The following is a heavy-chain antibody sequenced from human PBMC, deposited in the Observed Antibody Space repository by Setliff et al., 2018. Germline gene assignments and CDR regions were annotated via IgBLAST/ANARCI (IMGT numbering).Heavy chain of an antibody. V-gene: IGHV4-39*07. CDR1: GGSISSSRYS. Sequence: SETLSLTCSVSGGSISSSRYSWGWIRQTPGKGLEWIGSIYYSGSTYYNPSLKSRVTISVDTSKNQFSLKLSSVTAADTAVYYCRFWSGYYKNDYWGQGTLVTVSS. CDR3: RFWSGYYKNDY. D-gene: IGHD3-3*01. J-gene: IGHJ4*01. CDR2: IYYSGST.